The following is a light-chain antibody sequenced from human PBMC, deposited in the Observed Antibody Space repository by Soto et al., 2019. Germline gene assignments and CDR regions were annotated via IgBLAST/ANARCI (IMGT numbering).Light chain of an antibody. V-gene: IGLV6-57*04. CDR2: EDN. CDR3: QSCGSSNPWV. J-gene: IGLJ3*02. Sequence: NFMLTQPHSVSESPGKTVTISCTRSSGSIASNYVQWYQQRPGSAPTTVIYEDNQRPSGVPDRVSGSIDSSSNSASLTISGLKTEDEADYYCQSCGSSNPWVFGGGTKLTVL. CDR1: SGSIASNY.